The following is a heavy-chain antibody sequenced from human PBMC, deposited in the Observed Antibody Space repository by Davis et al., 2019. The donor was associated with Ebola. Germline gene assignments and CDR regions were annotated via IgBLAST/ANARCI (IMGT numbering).Heavy chain of an antibody. CDR1: GFTFSSYA. CDR3: ARESGY. D-gene: IGHD3-10*01. V-gene: IGHV3-43*02. J-gene: IGHJ4*02. CDR2: ISGDGGST. Sequence: GESLKISCAASGFTFSSYAMHWVRQAPGKGLEWVSLISGDGGSTYYADSVKGRFTISRDNAKNSLYLQMNSLRAEDTAVYYCARESGYWGQGTLVTVSS.